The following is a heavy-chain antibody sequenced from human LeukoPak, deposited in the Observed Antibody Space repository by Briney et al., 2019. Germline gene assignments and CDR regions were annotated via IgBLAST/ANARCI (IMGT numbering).Heavy chain of an antibody. CDR3: AGTAASYYYYYGMDV. J-gene: IGHJ6*02. D-gene: IGHD6-25*01. CDR1: GGSISSYF. V-gene: IGHV4-59*01. CDR2: IYYSGST. Sequence: SETLSLTCTVSGGSISSYFWSWVRQPPDKGLEWIGYIYYSGSTKYNPSLKSRVTISVDTSKNQFSLKLSSVTAADTAVYYCAGTAASYYYYYGMDVWGQGTTVTVSS.